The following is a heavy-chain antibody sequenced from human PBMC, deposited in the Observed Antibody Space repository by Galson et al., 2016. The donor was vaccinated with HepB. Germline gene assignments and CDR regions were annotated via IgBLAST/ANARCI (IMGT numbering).Heavy chain of an antibody. D-gene: IGHD1-1*01. Sequence: SVKVSCKASGYTFTSYYMEWVRQAPGQGLEWMGIVNPSGGSTSYPQKFQGRVTMTGDTSTSTVYMELSSLRSEDPAVYYCARVTPYKYYNGMDVWGQGTTVTVSS. J-gene: IGHJ6*02. V-gene: IGHV1-46*01. CDR1: GYTFTSYY. CDR2: VNPSGGST. CDR3: ARVTPYKYYNGMDV.